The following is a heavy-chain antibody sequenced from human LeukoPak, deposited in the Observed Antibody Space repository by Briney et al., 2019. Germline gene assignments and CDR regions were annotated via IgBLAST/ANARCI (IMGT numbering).Heavy chain of an antibody. CDR1: GYTFTGYY. J-gene: IGHJ4*02. V-gene: IGHV1-2*02. D-gene: IGHD2-2*01. Sequence: ASVTVSCKGSGYTFTGYYMHWVRQAPGQGLEWMGWINPNSGGTNYAQKFQGRVTMTRDTSISTAYMELSRLRSDDTAVYYCARVIGRIIVVPAAIGYWGQGTLVTVSS. CDR3: ARVIGRIIVVPAAIGY. CDR2: INPNSGGT.